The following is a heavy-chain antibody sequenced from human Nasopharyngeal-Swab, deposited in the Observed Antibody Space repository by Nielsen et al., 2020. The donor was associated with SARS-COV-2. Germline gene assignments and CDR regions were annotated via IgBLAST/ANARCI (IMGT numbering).Heavy chain of an antibody. D-gene: IGHD3-10*01. CDR2: INTNTGNP. Sequence: ASVKVSCKASGCTFTSYAMNWVRQAPGQGLEWMGWINTNTGNPTYAQGFTGRFVFSLDTSVSTAYLQISSLKAEDTAVYYCARGRYYGSGSYYNWFDPWGQGTLVTVSS. J-gene: IGHJ5*02. CDR1: GCTFTSYA. V-gene: IGHV7-4-1*02. CDR3: ARGRYYGSGSYYNWFDP.